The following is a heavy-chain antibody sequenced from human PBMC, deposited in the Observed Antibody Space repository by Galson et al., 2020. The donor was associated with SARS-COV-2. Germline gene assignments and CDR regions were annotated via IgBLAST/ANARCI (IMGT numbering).Heavy chain of an antibody. CDR1: GGSISSSNW. CDR3: ARDRPPDSSGYYYRQGGFDY. V-gene: IGHV4-4*02. D-gene: IGHD3-22*01. CDR2: IYHSGST. J-gene: IGHJ4*02. Sequence: ASETLSLTCAVSGGSISSSNWWSWVRQPPGKGLEWIGEIYHSGSTNYNPSLKSRVTISVDKSKNQFSLKLSSVTAADTAVYYCARDRPPDSSGYYYRQGGFDYWGQGTLVTVSS.